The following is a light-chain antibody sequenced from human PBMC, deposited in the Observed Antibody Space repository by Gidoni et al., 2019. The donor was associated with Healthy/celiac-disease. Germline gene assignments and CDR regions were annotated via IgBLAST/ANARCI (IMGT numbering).Light chain of an antibody. CDR3: QQSYSTPPT. V-gene: IGKV1-39*01. Sequence: IQMTQCPSSLSASVGDRVTITCRASQSISSYLNWYQQKPGKAPKLLIYAASSLQSGVPSRFSGSGSGTDFTLTISSLQPEDFATYYCQQSYSTPPTFGQXTKLEI. CDR1: QSISSY. J-gene: IGKJ2*01. CDR2: AAS.